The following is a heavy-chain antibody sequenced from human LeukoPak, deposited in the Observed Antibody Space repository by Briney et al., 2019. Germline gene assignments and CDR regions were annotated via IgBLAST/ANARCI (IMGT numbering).Heavy chain of an antibody. Sequence: PGGSLRLSCAASGFTFSSYAMSWVRQAPGKGLEWVSAISGSGGSTYYADSVKGRFTISRDNSKNTLNLQMNSLRTEDTAVYYCAKGKWELRADYFDYWGQGTLVTVSS. V-gene: IGHV3-23*01. D-gene: IGHD1-26*01. CDR3: AKGKWELRADYFDY. CDR1: GFTFSSYA. CDR2: ISGSGGST. J-gene: IGHJ4*02.